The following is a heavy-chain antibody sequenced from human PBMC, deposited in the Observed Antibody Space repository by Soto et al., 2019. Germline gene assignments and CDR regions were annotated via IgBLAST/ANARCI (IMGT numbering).Heavy chain of an antibody. CDR1: GFTFSGYY. J-gene: IGHJ4*02. V-gene: IGHV3-11*01. CDR2: ISSSGSTI. D-gene: IGHD3-3*01. CDR3: ARWFYYYVWSGYYSGGDY. Sequence: PGGSLRLSCAASGFTFSGYYMSWIRQAPGKGLEWVSYISSSGSTIYYADSVKGRFTISRDNAKNSLYLQMHSLRAEDTAVYYSARWFYYYVWSGYYSGGDYWGKRTLVAVSS.